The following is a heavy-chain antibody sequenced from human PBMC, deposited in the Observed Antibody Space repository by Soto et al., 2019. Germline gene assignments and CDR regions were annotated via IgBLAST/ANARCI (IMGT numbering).Heavy chain of an antibody. D-gene: IGHD2-2*01. CDR2: ISASGGST. J-gene: IGHJ3*01. CDR3: AKCGRGSATCYGAFDF. CDR1: GFTFSSYA. Sequence: GGSLRLSCAASGFTFSSYAMYWVRQAPGKGLEWVSGISASGGSTFYADSVKGRFTISRDNSKNTLFLQMNSLRGEDTALYYCAKCGRGSATCYGAFDFWGQGTMVTVSS. V-gene: IGHV3-23*01.